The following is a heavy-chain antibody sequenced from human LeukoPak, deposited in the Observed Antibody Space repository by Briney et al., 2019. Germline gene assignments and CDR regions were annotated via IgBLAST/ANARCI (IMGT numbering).Heavy chain of an antibody. J-gene: IGHJ4*02. Sequence: GGSLRLSCAASGFTFSSYSMNWVRQAPGKGLEWVSSISSSSSYIYYADSVKGRFTISRDNAKNSLYLQMNNLRAEDTAVYYCARDRPPYRHYYDSSGYGLWGQGTLVTVSS. CDR3: ARDRPPYRHYYDSSGYGL. CDR1: GFTFSSYS. D-gene: IGHD3-22*01. CDR2: ISSSSSYI. V-gene: IGHV3-21*01.